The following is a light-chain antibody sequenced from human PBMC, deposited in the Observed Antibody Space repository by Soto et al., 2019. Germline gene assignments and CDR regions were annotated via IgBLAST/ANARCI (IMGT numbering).Light chain of an antibody. V-gene: IGLV2-14*01. Sequence: QSALTQPASVSGSPGQSITISCTGTSSDVGGYNYVSWYQQHPGKAPKLMIYEVSNRSSGVSNRFSGSKSGNTASLTISGLQAEDEADYYCSSYTSSSIRVFGGGTKVTVL. CDR2: EVS. J-gene: IGLJ3*02. CDR1: SSDVGGYNY. CDR3: SSYTSSSIRV.